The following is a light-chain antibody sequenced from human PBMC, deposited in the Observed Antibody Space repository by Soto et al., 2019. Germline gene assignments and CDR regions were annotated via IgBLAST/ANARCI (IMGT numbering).Light chain of an antibody. CDR1: QTVSSN. J-gene: IGKJ1*01. CDR2: GAS. CDR3: QQYKSWPKT. V-gene: IGKV3-15*01. Sequence: EIVMTQSPDTLSVSPGERATLSCRASQTVSSNLAWYQQKPGQAPRLLIYGASTRATGIPARFSGSGSGTEFTLAINSLQSEDFAVYYCQQYKSWPKTFGQGTKVDIK.